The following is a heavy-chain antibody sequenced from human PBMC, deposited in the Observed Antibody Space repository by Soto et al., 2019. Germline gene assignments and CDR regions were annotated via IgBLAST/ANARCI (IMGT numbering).Heavy chain of an antibody. CDR1: GYTFTSYA. J-gene: IGHJ6*02. V-gene: IGHV1-3*01. CDR3: ATHLAARPGRYYYYGMDV. Sequence: QVQLVQSGAEVKKPGASVKVSCKASGYTFTSYAMHWVRQAPGQRLEWMGWINAGNGNTKYSQKFQGRVTITRDTSASTAYMELSSLRSEDTAVYYCATHLAARPGRYYYYGMDVWGQGTTVTVSS. D-gene: IGHD6-6*01. CDR2: INAGNGNT.